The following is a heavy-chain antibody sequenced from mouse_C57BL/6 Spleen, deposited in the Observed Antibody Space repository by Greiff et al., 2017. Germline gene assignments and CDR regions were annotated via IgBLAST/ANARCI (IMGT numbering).Heavy chain of an antibody. D-gene: IGHD1-1*02. CDR3: ARDGGNWFAY. CDR2: ISDGGSYT. CDR1: GFTFSSYA. Sequence: EVQLQESGGGLVKPGGSLKLSCAASGFTFSSYAMSWVRQTPEKRLEWVATISDGGSYTYYPDNVKGRFTISRDNAKNNLYLQMSHLKSEDTAMYYCARDGGNWFAYWGQGTLVTVSA. V-gene: IGHV5-4*01. J-gene: IGHJ3*01.